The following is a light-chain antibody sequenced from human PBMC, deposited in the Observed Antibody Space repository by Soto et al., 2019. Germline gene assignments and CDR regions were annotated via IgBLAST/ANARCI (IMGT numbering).Light chain of an antibody. CDR1: NIGSKN. CDR3: QVWDSSTVV. J-gene: IGLJ2*01. V-gene: IGLV3-9*01. Sequence: SSELTQPLSVSVALGQTARITCGGTNIGSKNVHWYQQKPGQAPVLVIYRDSNRPSGLPERFAGYNSGNTATLTISSAQAGAEADYYCQVWDSSTVVFGGGTKLTVL. CDR2: RDS.